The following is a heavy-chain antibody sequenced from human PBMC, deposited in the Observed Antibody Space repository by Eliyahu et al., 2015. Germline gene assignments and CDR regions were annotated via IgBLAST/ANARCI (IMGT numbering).Heavy chain of an antibody. V-gene: IGHV6-1*01. CDR3: ARDRWERNSEAVVDY. CDR1: GDSVXSNSXA. Sequence: QVQLQQSGPGLVKPSQTLXIXCAIXGDSVXSNSXAWNWIRQSPSRGLEWLGRTYYRSKWYNEYAVSVKSRITINPDTSKNQFSLQLNSVTPEDTAVYYCARDRWERNSEAVVDYWGQGTLVTVSS. J-gene: IGHJ4*02. CDR2: TYYRSKWYN. D-gene: IGHD1-1*01.